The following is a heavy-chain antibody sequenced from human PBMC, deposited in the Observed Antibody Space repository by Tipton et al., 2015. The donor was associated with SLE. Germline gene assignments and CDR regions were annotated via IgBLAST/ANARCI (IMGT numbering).Heavy chain of an antibody. CDR1: GFTFSRSW. D-gene: IGHD6-19*01. V-gene: IGHV3-7*01. J-gene: IGHJ5*02. CDR3: ARDGSGWSIT. CDR2: IKPDGREM. Sequence: SLRLSCAASGFTFSRSWLSWLRPAPGQGLEWVANIKPDGREMDYVDSVKGRFTISRDNAKTSLYLQMDGLRVGDTAVYYCARDGSGWSITWGQGTLVTVSS.